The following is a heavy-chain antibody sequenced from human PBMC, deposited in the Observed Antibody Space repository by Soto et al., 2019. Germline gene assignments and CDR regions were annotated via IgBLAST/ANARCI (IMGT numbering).Heavy chain of an antibody. CDR1: GFSFSTHY. CDR3: LNGDYY. Sequence: EEQLVESGGGLVQPGGSLRLSCAASGFSFSTHYMNWVRQSPGKGLEWVSSINRDSTVIYSADSVKGRFTISRDNARNSLSLQMTTLEADDTAVYYCLNGDYYVGPGTLVTVSS. D-gene: IGHD3-16*01. CDR2: INRDSTVI. J-gene: IGHJ4*02. V-gene: IGHV3-48*01.